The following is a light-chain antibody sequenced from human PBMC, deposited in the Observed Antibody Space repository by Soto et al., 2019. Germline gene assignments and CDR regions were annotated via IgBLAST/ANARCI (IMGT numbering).Light chain of an antibody. CDR1: QSISSW. V-gene: IGKV1-5*01. J-gene: IGKJ4*01. CDR2: DAS. Sequence: DIQMTQSPSTLSASVGDRVTITCRASQSISSWLAWYQQKPGKTPKVLIQDASGLESGVPPRFSGSGSGTEFTLTINTLQPDDFATYYCQQYNSYPLTFGGGTKVE. CDR3: QQYNSYPLT.